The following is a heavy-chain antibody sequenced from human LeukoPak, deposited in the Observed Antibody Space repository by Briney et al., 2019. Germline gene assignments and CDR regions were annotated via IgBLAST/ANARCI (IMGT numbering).Heavy chain of an antibody. V-gene: IGHV4-61*01. CDR2: IYYSGST. CDR1: GGSVSSGSYY. J-gene: IGHJ4*02. D-gene: IGHD3-10*01. Sequence: SETLSLTCTVSGGSVSSGSYYWSWIRQPPGTGLEWIGYIYYSGSTNYNPSLKSRVTISVDMSKNQFSLKLSSVTAADTAVYYCARTELLWFGEIEGYYFDYWGQGTLVTVSS. CDR3: ARTELLWFGEIEGYYFDY.